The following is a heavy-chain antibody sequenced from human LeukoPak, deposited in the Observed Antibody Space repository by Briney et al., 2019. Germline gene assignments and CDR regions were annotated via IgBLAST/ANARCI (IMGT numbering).Heavy chain of an antibody. J-gene: IGHJ6*03. CDR1: GVSISSYF. CDR2: IFTSEST. Sequence: SETLSLTCTVSGVSISSYFWSWIRQPAGKGLEWIGRIFTSESTNYNPSLKSRVTMSVDTSKNQFSLKLSSVTAADTAVYFCARTTEGGYTYDYFYYYYMDVWGKGTTVTISS. V-gene: IGHV4-4*07. CDR3: ARTTEGGYTYDYFYYYYMDV. D-gene: IGHD5-18*01.